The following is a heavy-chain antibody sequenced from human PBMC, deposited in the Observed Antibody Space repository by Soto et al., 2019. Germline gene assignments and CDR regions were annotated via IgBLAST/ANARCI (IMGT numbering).Heavy chain of an antibody. D-gene: IGHD1-7*01. Sequence: QVQVQESGPGLVKPSQTLSLTCTVSGGSISSGGYYWSWIRQHPGKGLEWIGYIYYSGSTHYNPSLKSRVTISVDTSKNQFSLKLSSVTAADTAVYYCARDEGLELPYFDYWGQGTLVTVSS. J-gene: IGHJ4*02. CDR2: IYYSGST. CDR3: ARDEGLELPYFDY. CDR1: GGSISSGGYY. V-gene: IGHV4-31*03.